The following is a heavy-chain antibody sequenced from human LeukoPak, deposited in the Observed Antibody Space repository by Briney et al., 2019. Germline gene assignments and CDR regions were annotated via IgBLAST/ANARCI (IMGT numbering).Heavy chain of an antibody. V-gene: IGHV3-33*01. CDR1: GFTFSSYG. Sequence: GGSLRLSCAASGFTFSSYGMHWVRQAPGKGLKWVAVIWYDGSNKYYADSVKGRFTISRDNSKNTLYPQMNSLRAEDTAVYYCARGPSIVGATTAFDYWGQGTLVTVSS. CDR2: IWYDGSNK. D-gene: IGHD1-26*01. J-gene: IGHJ4*02. CDR3: ARGPSIVGATTAFDY.